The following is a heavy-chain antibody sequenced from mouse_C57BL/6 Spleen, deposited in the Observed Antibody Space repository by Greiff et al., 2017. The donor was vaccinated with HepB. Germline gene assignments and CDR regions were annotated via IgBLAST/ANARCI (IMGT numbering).Heavy chain of an antibody. Sequence: EVQRVESGGGLVQPGGSLSLSCAASGFTFTDYYMSWVRQPPGKALEWLGFIRNKANGYTTEYSASVKGRFTISRDNSQSILYLQMNALRAEDSATYYCARSMVTTGGYDYWGQGTTLTVSS. J-gene: IGHJ2*01. CDR2: IRNKANGYTT. CDR3: ARSMVTTGGYDY. CDR1: GFTFTDYY. V-gene: IGHV7-3*01. D-gene: IGHD2-2*01.